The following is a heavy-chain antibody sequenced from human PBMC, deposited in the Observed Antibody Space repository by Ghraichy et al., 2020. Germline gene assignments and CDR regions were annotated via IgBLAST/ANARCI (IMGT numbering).Heavy chain of an antibody. CDR3: ARGSDSSGWARGYAFDI. J-gene: IGHJ3*02. D-gene: IGHD6-19*01. Sequence: SETLSLTCAVYGGSFSGYYWSWIRQPPGKGLEWIGEINHSGSTNYNPSLKSRVTISVDTSKNQFSLKLSSVTAADTAVYYCARGSDSSGWARGYAFDIWGQGTMVTVSS. CDR2: INHSGST. CDR1: GGSFSGYY. V-gene: IGHV4-34*01.